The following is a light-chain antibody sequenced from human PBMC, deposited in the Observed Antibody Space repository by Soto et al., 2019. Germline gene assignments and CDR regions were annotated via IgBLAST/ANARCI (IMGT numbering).Light chain of an antibody. Sequence: QSVLTQPPSVSGAPGQRVAISCTGSSSNIGAGYDVHWYQQLPGTAPKLLIYDNSNLPSGVPDRFSGSKSGTSASLAITGLQAEDEADYYCQSYDSSLSASVVFGGGTKLTVL. V-gene: IGLV1-40*01. J-gene: IGLJ2*01. CDR3: QSYDSSLSASVV. CDR1: SSNIGAGYD. CDR2: DNS.